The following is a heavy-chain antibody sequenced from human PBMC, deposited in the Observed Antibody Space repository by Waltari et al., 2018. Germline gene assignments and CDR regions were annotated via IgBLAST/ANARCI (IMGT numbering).Heavy chain of an antibody. CDR3: TRNVFSDY. Sequence: EVQLVESGGGLVQPGQSLRLSGTTSGSSFGDYVMTWVRQAPGKGLEWVGFIRNQAYGGTAEYAASVKGRFTISRDDSKGNVYLEMNSLRTEDTAVYFCTRNVFSDYWGQGSLVTVSS. CDR1: GSSFGDYV. J-gene: IGHJ4*02. CDR2: IRNQAYGGTA. V-gene: IGHV3-49*04.